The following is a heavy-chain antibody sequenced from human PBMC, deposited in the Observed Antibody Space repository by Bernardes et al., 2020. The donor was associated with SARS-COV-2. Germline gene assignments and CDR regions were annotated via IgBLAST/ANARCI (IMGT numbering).Heavy chain of an antibody. J-gene: IGHJ6*04. CDR3: ASRHSSFAFYGLDV. CDR1: GYTFTAFY. D-gene: IGHD6-19*01. V-gene: IGHV1-2*02. CDR2: INPKSGGT. Sequence: AAEKDYCKTSGYTFTAFYIHWLRQAPGQRLEWMGWINPKSGGTNYAQKFQGRVTMTRDTSSSTVYMELNWLRVDDTAIYYCASRHSSFAFYGLDVWGKGTTVIVSS.